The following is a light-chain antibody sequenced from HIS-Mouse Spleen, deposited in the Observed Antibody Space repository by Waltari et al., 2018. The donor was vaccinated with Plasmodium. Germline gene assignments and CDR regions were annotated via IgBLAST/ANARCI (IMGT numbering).Light chain of an antibody. V-gene: IGLV2-23*01. Sequence: QSALTPPASVSGSPGQSTTISCTGTSSDVGSYNRVYSYQQHPGKAPKLMSYEGSKRPSWVSIRYAGSKTANTASLRITGRQAEEEADYYCCSYAASSTYVYGTGTKDTVL. J-gene: IGLJ1*01. CDR2: EGS. CDR1: SSDVGSYNR. CDR3: CSYAASSTYV.